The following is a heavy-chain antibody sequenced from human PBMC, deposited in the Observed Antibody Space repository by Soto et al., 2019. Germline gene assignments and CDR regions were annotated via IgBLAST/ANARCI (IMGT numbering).Heavy chain of an antibody. CDR1: GGTFSSYT. V-gene: IGHV1-69*02. D-gene: IGHD3-22*01. CDR3: ASTTYYYDSSGYYIAY. CDR2: IIPILGIA. J-gene: IGHJ4*02. Sequence: QVPLVQSGAEVKKPGSSVKVSCKASGGTFSSYTISWVRQAPGQGLEWMGRIIPILGIANYAQKFQGRVTITADKSTSTAYMELSSLRSEDTAVYYCASTTYYYDSSGYYIAYWGQGTLVTVSS.